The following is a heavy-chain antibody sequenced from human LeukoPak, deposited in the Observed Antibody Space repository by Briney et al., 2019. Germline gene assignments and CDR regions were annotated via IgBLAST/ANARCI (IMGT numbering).Heavy chain of an antibody. CDR3: ARDIGYYYDSSGYLFDY. Sequence: AGGSLRLSRAASGFTFSSYSMNWVRQAPGKGLEWVSSISSSSSYIYYADSVKGRFTISRDNAKNSLYLQMNSLRAEDTAVYYCARDIGYYYDSSGYLFDYWGQGTLVTVSS. J-gene: IGHJ4*02. D-gene: IGHD3-22*01. CDR2: ISSSSSYI. V-gene: IGHV3-21*01. CDR1: GFTFSSYS.